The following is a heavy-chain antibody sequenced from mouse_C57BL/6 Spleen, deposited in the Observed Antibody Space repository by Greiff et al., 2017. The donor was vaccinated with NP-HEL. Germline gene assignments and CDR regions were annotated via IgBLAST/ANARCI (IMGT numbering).Heavy chain of an antibody. Sequence: VKLQQSGPELVKPGASVKISCKASGYSFTSYYIHWVKQRPGQGLEWIGWIYPGSGNTKYTEKFKGKATLTADTSSSTAYMQLSSLTSEDSAVYYCARKLDSSGLDYWGQGTTLTVSS. V-gene: IGHV1-66*01. D-gene: IGHD3-2*02. CDR1: GYSFTSYY. CDR2: IYPGSGNT. J-gene: IGHJ2*01. CDR3: ARKLDSSGLDY.